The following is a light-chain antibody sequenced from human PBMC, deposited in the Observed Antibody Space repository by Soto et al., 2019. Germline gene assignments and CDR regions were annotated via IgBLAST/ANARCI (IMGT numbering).Light chain of an antibody. CDR1: SSNIGSNT. CDR2: SNN. Sequence: QSVLTQPPSASGTPGQRVTISCSGSSSNIGSNTVNWYQRLPGTAPKLLIYSNNQRPSGVPDRFSGSKSGTSASLAISGLQSEDEADYYCAAWDDSLNVVVFGGGTKLTVL. V-gene: IGLV1-44*01. CDR3: AAWDDSLNVVV. J-gene: IGLJ2*01.